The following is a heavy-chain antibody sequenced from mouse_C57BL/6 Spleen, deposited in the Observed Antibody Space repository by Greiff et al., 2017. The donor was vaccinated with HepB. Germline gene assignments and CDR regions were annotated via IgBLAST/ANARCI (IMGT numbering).Heavy chain of an antibody. Sequence: QVQLQQPGAELVMPGASVKLSCKASGYTFTSYWMHWVKQRPGQGLEWIGEIDPSDSYTNYNQKFKGKSTLTVDKSSSTAYMQLSSLTSEDSAVYYCARRVYYDYDGYFDYWGQGTTRTVSS. D-gene: IGHD2-4*01. CDR3: ARRVYYDYDGYFDY. CDR2: IDPSDSYT. J-gene: IGHJ2*01. CDR1: GYTFTSYW. V-gene: IGHV1-69*01.